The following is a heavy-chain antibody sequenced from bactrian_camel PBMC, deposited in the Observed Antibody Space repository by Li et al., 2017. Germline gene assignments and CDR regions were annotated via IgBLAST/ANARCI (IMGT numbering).Heavy chain of an antibody. D-gene: IGHD5*01. V-gene: IGHV3S53*01. CDR1: GYKFGTCG. J-gene: IGHJ6*01. CDR2: IRSDGST. CDR3: AKGRVWVIWL. Sequence: VQLVESGGGSVQPGGSLTLSCRTSGYKFGTCGMEWYRQAPGKERELVSTIRSDGSTDYADSVKGRFTISQDNAENTIYLQMNSLSTEDTATYYCAKGRVWVIWLLGPGDPGHRL.